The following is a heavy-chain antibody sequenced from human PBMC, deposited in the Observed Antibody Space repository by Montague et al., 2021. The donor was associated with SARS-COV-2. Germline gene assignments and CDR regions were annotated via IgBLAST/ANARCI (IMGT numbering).Heavy chain of an antibody. CDR1: GDSISSNNW. CDR2: TYHGGST. D-gene: IGHD6-19*01. J-gene: IGHJ6*02. CDR3: ARDLRQWLADYYYYGLDV. V-gene: IGHV4-4*02. Sequence: SETLSLTCAVSGDSISSNNWWNWVRQAPGKGLEWIGETYHGGSTNYNPFLKSRVTISVDKTKNQLYLKMRSVTAADTAVYYCARDLRQWLADYYYYGLDVWGQGTTVTVSS.